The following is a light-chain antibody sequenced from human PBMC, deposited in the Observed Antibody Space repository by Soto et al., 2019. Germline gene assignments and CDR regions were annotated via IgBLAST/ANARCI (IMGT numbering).Light chain of an antibody. CDR2: DVS. J-gene: IGLJ1*01. CDR1: SSDVGGYNF. V-gene: IGLV2-14*03. CDR3: SSHTTTSTVYV. Sequence: QSALTQPASVSGSPGQSITISCTGTSSDVGGYNFVSWYQQHPGKAPKLMIYDVSNRPSGVSNRFSGSKSGNTASLTISGLQAEDEADYYCSSHTTTSTVYVFGPGTKVTVL.